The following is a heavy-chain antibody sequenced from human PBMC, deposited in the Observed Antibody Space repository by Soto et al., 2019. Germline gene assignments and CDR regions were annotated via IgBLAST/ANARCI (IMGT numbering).Heavy chain of an antibody. Sequence: GGSLRLSCAASGFTFSSYDMHWVRQATGKGLEWVSAIGTAGDTYYPGSVKGRFTISRENAKNSLYLQMNSLRAGDTAVYYCARETRARGYSYETLYGMDVWGQGTTVTVSS. V-gene: IGHV3-13*01. CDR2: IGTAGDT. CDR1: GFTFSSYD. J-gene: IGHJ6*02. D-gene: IGHD5-18*01. CDR3: ARETRARGYSYETLYGMDV.